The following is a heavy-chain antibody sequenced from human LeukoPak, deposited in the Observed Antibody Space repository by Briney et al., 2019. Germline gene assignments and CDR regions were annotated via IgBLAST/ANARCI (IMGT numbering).Heavy chain of an antibody. CDR1: GFTVSTNY. Sequence: GGSLRLSCAASGFTVSTNYMSWVRQAPGKGLEWVSVIYSGGSTYYADSVKGRFTISRDNSKNTLYLQMNSLRAEDTAVYYCVGRDCGGDCYSRAFDIWGQGTMVTVSS. J-gene: IGHJ3*02. CDR3: VGRDCGGDCYSRAFDI. CDR2: IYSGGST. D-gene: IGHD2-21*02. V-gene: IGHV3-66*01.